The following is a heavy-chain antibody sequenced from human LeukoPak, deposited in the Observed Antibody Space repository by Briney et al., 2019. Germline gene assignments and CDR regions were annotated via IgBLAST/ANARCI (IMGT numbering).Heavy chain of an antibody. V-gene: IGHV3-23*01. Sequence: GGSLRLSCAASGFSFSSYAMSWVRQAPGKGLEWVSGISGSGGSTYYADSVKGRFTISRDNSKNTLYVQLNSLRAEDTAVYYCAKARGFCSGGSCYNPFDPWGQGTLVTVSS. CDR2: ISGSGGST. CDR3: AKARGFCSGGSCYNPFDP. CDR1: GFSFSSYA. J-gene: IGHJ5*02. D-gene: IGHD2-15*01.